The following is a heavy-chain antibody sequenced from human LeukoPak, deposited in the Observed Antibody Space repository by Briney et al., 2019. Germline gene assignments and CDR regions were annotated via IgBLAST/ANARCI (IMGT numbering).Heavy chain of an antibody. J-gene: IGHJ6*03. CDR2: INPSGDSR. CDR1: GYTFTNYF. V-gene: IGHV1-46*01. CDR3: AREGSGQGANHFYYMDV. D-gene: IGHD3-10*01. Sequence: ASVKVSCKASGYTFTNYFLHWVRQAPGQGLEWMGMINPSGDSRTYAQKFQGRVTMTRDMSTCTVYMELSSLRSEDTAVYYCAREGSGQGANHFYYMDVWGKGTTVTVSS.